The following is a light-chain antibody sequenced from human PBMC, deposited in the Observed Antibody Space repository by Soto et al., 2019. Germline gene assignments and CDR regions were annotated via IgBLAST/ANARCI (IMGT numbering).Light chain of an antibody. CDR3: QQRNNRPPIT. CDR2: DAS. J-gene: IGKJ5*01. CDR1: QSVRRY. V-gene: IGKV3-11*01. Sequence: EIVLTQSPGTLSLSPVARDTLPCRASQSVRRYLAWYQQKPGQAPRLLIYDASTRATGIPARFSGSGSETDFTLPITSLEPEDLSVYYCQQRNNRPPITFGQGTRLEIK.